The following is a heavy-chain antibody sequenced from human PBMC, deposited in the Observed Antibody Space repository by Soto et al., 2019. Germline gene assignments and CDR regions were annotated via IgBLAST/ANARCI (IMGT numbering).Heavy chain of an antibody. CDR3: AREGGESSDGLYYFDS. CDR1: GGSTSSDNY. CDR2: IYYSGNT. Sequence: LSLTCTVSGGSTSSDNYWSWIRQPPGKGLEWIGHIYYSGNTDYNPSLKSRLAISIDTSKNQFSLKLSSVTAADTAVYFCAREGGESSDGLYYFDSWGQGSLVT. D-gene: IGHD3-16*01. J-gene: IGHJ4*02. V-gene: IGHV4-30-4*01.